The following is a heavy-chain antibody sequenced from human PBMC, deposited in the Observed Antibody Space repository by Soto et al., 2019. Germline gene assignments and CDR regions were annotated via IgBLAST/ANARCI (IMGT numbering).Heavy chain of an antibody. V-gene: IGHV1-2*02. Sequence: ASVKASCKASGGTFSSYAVSWVRQAPGQGIEWMGWIXPNXXGXXXXXKXXGRVTMTRDTSSSTAYMELSRLRSEDTAVYYCARVRESLYYYYGMDVWGQGTTVTVSS. CDR3: ARVRESLYYYYGMDV. CDR1: GGTFSSYA. J-gene: IGHJ6*02. CDR2: IXPNXXGX.